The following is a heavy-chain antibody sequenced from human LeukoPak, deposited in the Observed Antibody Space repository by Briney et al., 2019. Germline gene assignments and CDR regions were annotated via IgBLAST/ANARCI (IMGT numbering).Heavy chain of an antibody. Sequence: GGSLRLSCAASGFTFSSYGMHWVRQAPGKGLEWGAVIWYDGSNKYYADSVKGRFTISSNNSKNTLYLRMNSLRAEDTAVYYCARGFVPTVTTYYFDYWGQGTLVTVSS. D-gene: IGHD4-17*01. J-gene: IGHJ4*02. V-gene: IGHV3-33*01. CDR3: ARGFVPTVTTYYFDY. CDR2: IWYDGSNK. CDR1: GFTFSSYG.